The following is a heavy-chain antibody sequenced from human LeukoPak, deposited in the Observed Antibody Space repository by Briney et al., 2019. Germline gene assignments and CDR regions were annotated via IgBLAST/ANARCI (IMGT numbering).Heavy chain of an antibody. CDR1: GFTFSSYA. Sequence: GRSLRLSCAASGFTFSSYAVNWVRQAPGKGLEWVSAITSSYIREHYADSVKGRFTISRDNSKNTLYLQLDLLRAENPAVYYCLRERRSFSLVRGVSAAFDYWGQGALVTVSS. J-gene: IGHJ4*02. CDR2: ITSSYIRE. V-gene: IGHV3-23*05. D-gene: IGHD3-10*01. CDR3: LRERRSFSLVRGVSAAFDY.